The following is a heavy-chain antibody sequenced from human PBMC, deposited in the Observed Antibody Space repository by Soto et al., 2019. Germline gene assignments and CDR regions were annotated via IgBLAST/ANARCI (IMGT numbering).Heavy chain of an antibody. D-gene: IGHD6-6*01. V-gene: IGHV3-21*01. Sequence: PGGSLRLSCAGSEFTFSSYIMNWVRQAPGKGLEWVSSISSRSSYIYYADSVKGRFTISRDKARNSLYLQMNSLRAEDTSVYYCASGRFGTIGARRDYWGQGTLVTVSS. CDR1: EFTFSSYI. CDR3: ASGRFGTIGARRDY. CDR2: ISSRSSYI. J-gene: IGHJ4*02.